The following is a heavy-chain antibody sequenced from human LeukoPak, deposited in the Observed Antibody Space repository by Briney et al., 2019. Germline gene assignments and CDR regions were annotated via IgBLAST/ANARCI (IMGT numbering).Heavy chain of an antibody. Sequence: ASVKVSCKASGYTFTGYFMHWVRQAPGQGLEWMGWISPNSGGTDYAQKFQGRVTMTRDTSISTAYLELSRLTSDDTAVYYCARDERYDSSGYPFDYWGQGTLVTVSS. CDR3: ARDERYDSSGYPFDY. CDR1: GYTFTGYF. V-gene: IGHV1-2*02. J-gene: IGHJ4*02. D-gene: IGHD3-22*01. CDR2: ISPNSGGT.